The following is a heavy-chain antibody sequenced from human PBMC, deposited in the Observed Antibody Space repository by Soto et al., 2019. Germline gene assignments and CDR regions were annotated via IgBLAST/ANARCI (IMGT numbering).Heavy chain of an antibody. J-gene: IGHJ4*02. CDR3: ARHWAYSSAQFDN. CDR1: GCTFNSYA. CDR2: IVPMYGTT. Sequence: GASVKVSCKASGCTFNSYAVSWVRQAPGQGLEWVGMIVPMYGTTEYAEKFQGRVTFTADKSTGTAYMELFSLRFDNTAVFYCARHWAYSSAQFDNWGQGTLVTVSS. V-gene: IGHV1-69*06. D-gene: IGHD3-22*01.